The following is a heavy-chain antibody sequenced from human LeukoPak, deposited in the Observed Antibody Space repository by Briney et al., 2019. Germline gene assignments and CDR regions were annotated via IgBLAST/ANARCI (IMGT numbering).Heavy chain of an antibody. CDR2: IYYSGST. Sequence: PSETLSLTCTVSGGSISTSSYYWGWIRQPPGKGLEWIGSIYYSGSTYYNPSLKSRVTISVETSKNQFSLKLSSVPAADTAVYYCARQDYSSTSPNWFDPWGQGTLVTVSS. CDR3: ARQDYSSTSPNWFDP. J-gene: IGHJ5*02. D-gene: IGHD2-2*01. CDR1: GGSISTSSYY. V-gene: IGHV4-39*01.